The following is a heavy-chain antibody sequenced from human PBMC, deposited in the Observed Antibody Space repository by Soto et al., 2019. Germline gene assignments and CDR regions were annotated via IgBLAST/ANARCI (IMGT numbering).Heavy chain of an antibody. CDR2: IDHSGYT. V-gene: IGHV4-34*01. Sequence: QVQLQQWGAGLLKPSETLSLTCAVYGGSFSGYYWNWIRQPPGKGLEWIGEIDHSGYTNYNPSLKSRVTISVDTSKYQYSLRLTSVTAADTAVYYCARVRDWFDPWGQGTLVTVSS. J-gene: IGHJ5*02. CDR1: GGSFSGYY. CDR3: ARVRDWFDP.